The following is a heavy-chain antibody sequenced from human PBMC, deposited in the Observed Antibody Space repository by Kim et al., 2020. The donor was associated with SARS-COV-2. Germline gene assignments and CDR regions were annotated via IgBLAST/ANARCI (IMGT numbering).Heavy chain of an antibody. CDR2: ISSSSSYI. CDR1: GFTFSSYS. D-gene: IGHD1-26*01. Sequence: GGSLRLSCAASGFTFSSYSMNWVRQAPGKGLEWVSSISSSSSYIYYADSVKGRFTISRDNAKNSLYLQMNSLRAEDTAVYYCARGGSSIRHYYYGMDVWGQGTTVTVSS. CDR3: ARGGSSIRHYYYGMDV. V-gene: IGHV3-21*01. J-gene: IGHJ6*02.